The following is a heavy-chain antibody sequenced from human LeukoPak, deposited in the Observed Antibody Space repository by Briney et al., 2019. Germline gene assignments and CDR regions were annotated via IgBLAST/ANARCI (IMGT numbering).Heavy chain of an antibody. V-gene: IGHV3-7*01. CDR1: GFTFSSYW. CDR2: IKQDGSEK. Sequence: PGGSLRLSCAASGFTFSSYWMSWVRQAPGKGLEWVANIKQDGSEKYYVDSVKGRFTISRDNAKNSLYLQMNSLRAEDTAVYYCARDIGDFWSGYGYYYYYMDVWGKGTTVTVSS. J-gene: IGHJ6*03. D-gene: IGHD3-3*01. CDR3: ARDIGDFWSGYGYYYYYMDV.